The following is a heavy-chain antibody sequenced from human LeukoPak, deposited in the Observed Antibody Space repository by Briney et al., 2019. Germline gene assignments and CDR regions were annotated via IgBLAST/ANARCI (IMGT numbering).Heavy chain of an antibody. CDR1: GYTFTSYG. J-gene: IGHJ1*01. V-gene: IGHV1-18*01. CDR3: ASCHCTNGVCYGECEYFQH. CDR2: ISAYNGNT. D-gene: IGHD2-8*01. Sequence: GASVKVSCTASGYTFTSYGISWVRQAPGQGLEWMGWISAYNGNTNYAQKLQGRLTLTTDTSTSTAYMELRSLRSDDTAVYYCASCHCTNGVCYGECEYFQHWGQGTLVTVSS.